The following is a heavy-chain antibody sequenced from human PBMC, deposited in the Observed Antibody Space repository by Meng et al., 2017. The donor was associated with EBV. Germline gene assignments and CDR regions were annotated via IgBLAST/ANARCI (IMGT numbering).Heavy chain of an antibody. CDR3: ARAEIAAAGRLDY. J-gene: IGHJ4*02. CDR2: IIPIFGTA. D-gene: IGHD6-13*01. CDR1: GGTFSSYA. V-gene: IGHV1-69*06. Sequence: QGALVQSGGEGKKPGSSVKVSCKASGGTFSSYAISWVRQAPGQGLEWMGGIIPIFGTANYAQKFQGRVTITADKSTSTAYMELSSLRSEDTAVYYCARAEIAAAGRLDYWGQGTLVTVSS.